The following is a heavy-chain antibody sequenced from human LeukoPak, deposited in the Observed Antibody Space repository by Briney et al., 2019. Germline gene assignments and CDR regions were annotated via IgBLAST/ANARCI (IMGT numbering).Heavy chain of an antibody. CDR3: ATGGGLATEIDY. CDR1: GFTFSGCA. D-gene: IGHD3-16*01. Sequence: TGGSLRLSCATSGFTFSGCAMHWVRQAPGKGVEWVAVVSYDGIIRYYADSLKGLFTISRDNSKNTLYLQMNSLRTEDTAMYYCATGGGLATEIDYWGQGTLVTVSS. V-gene: IGHV3-30*04. CDR2: VSYDGIIR. J-gene: IGHJ4*02.